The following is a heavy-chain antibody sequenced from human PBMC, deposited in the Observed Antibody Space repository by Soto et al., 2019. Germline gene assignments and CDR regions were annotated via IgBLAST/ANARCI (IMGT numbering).Heavy chain of an antibody. D-gene: IGHD3-10*01. CDR2: ISSSSSTI. V-gene: IGHV3-48*01. CDR1: GFTFRSYS. Sequence: PGGSLRLSCAASGFTFRSYSMNWVRQAPGKGLEWVSYISSSSSTIYYADSVKGRFTISRDNAKNSLYLQMNSLRAEDTAVYYCARDAQGRGSGAYDYWGRGTLVTVSS. J-gene: IGHJ4*02. CDR3: ARDAQGRGSGAYDY.